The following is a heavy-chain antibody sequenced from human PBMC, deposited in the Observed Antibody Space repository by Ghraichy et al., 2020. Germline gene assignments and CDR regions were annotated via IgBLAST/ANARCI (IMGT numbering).Heavy chain of an antibody. CDR3: AKVLANIVVVPAAMLDFQH. Sequence: GGSLRLSCAASGFTFSSYAMSWGRQAPGTGLVWGSASSGSGGSTYYADSVKGRFTISRDNSTNTLYLQMNSLRAEDTAVYYCAKVLANIVVVPAAMLDFQHWGQGTLVTVSS. D-gene: IGHD2-2*01. CDR2: SSGSGGST. J-gene: IGHJ1*01. CDR1: GFTFSSYA. V-gene: IGHV3-23*01.